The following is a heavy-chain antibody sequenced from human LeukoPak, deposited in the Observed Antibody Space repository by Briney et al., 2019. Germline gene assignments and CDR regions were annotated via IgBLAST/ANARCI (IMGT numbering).Heavy chain of an antibody. V-gene: IGHV4-4*07. J-gene: IGHJ5*02. CDR1: GGSISSYY. CDR3: AREPQKSSWLYNWFDP. D-gene: IGHD6-13*01. Sequence: PSETLSLTCTVSGGSISSYYWSWIRQPAGKGLEWIGRIYTSGSTNYNPSLKSRVTMSVDASKNQFSLKLSSVTAADTAVYYCAREPQKSSWLYNWFDPWGQGTLVTVSS. CDR2: IYTSGST.